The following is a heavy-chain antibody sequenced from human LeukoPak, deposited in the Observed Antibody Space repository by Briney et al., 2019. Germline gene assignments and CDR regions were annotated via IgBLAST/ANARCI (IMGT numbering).Heavy chain of an antibody. CDR3: ARGGGVGYYYYYMDV. CDR2: IYYSGST. Sequence: PSETPSLTCTVSGGSISRSRDYWGWIRQPPGKGLEWIGSIYYSGSTYFNPSLKSRVTISGDTSKNRFSLKLSSVTAADTAMYYCARGGGVGYYYYYMDVWGKGTTVTISS. CDR1: GGSISRSRDY. V-gene: IGHV4-39*07. J-gene: IGHJ6*03. D-gene: IGHD1-26*01.